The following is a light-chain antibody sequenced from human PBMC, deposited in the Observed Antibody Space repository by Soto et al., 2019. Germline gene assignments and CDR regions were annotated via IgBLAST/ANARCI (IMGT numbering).Light chain of an antibody. V-gene: IGLV1-51*01. CDR3: GTWDDRLNGVV. CDR2: DKN. J-gene: IGLJ3*02. CDR1: SSNIGKNY. Sequence: QAVVTQPPSVSAVPGQKVTISCSGSSSNIGKNYVCWYQQLPGAAPRLVIYDKNLRPSGIPDRFSGSKSGTSATLGITGLQTGDEADYYCGTWDDRLNGVVFGGGTKLTVL.